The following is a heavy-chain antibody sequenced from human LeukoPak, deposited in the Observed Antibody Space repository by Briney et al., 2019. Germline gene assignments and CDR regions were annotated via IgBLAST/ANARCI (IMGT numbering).Heavy chain of an antibody. CDR1: GGSISSGDYY. D-gene: IGHD3-10*01. CDR2: IYYSGST. CDR3: ARGAGSYSRVLYYGMDV. J-gene: IGHJ6*02. Sequence: SQTLSLTCTVSGGSISSGDYYWSWIRQPPGKGLEWIGYIYYSGSTYYNPSLKSRVTISVDTSKNQFSLNLSSVTAPETAVYSWARGAGSYSRVLYYGMDVWGQGTTVTVSS. V-gene: IGHV4-30-4*01.